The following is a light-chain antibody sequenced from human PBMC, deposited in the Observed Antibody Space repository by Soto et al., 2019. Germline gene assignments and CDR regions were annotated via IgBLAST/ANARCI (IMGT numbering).Light chain of an antibody. CDR1: QSVSSN. Sequence: EIVMTQSPATLSVSPGEGATLSCRASQSVSSNLAWYQHKPGQAPRLLIYATSTRATGIPARFSDSGSGTEFTLTISNLQSEDFGIYDCQQCYDWARTFGQGTKLES. CDR3: QQCYDWART. J-gene: IGKJ1*01. CDR2: ATS. V-gene: IGKV3-15*01.